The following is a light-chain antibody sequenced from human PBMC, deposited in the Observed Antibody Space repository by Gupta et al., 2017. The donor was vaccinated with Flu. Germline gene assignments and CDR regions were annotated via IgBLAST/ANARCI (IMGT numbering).Light chain of an antibody. CDR3: GAWAGGRYV. J-gene: IGLJ1*01. CDR2: QDS. V-gene: IGLV3-1*01. Sequence: SPGHTASISCSGDGGGYKYACWYQQNPGKSPELVIYQDSRRPSGIPERFSASNSGNTAALTITGTQAVDEADYYCGAWAGGRYVFGTGTKVTVL. CDR1: GGGYKY.